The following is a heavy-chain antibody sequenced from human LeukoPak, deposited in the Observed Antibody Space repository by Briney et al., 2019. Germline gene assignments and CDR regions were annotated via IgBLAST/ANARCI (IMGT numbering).Heavy chain of an antibody. J-gene: IGHJ4*02. CDR3: ARAMGLSSSLDY. V-gene: IGHV3-30*03. CDR1: GFTFSSYG. CDR2: ISYDGSNK. Sequence: GGSLRLSCAASGFTFSSYGMHWVRQAPGKGLEWVAVISYDGSNKYYADSVKGRFTISRDNSKNTLYLQMNSLRAEDTAVYYCARAMGLSSSLDYWGQGTLVTVSS. D-gene: IGHD6-6*01.